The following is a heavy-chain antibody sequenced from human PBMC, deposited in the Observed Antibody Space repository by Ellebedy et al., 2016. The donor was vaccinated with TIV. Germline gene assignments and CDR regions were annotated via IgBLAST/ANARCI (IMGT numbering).Heavy chain of an antibody. V-gene: IGHV4-59*01. CDR3: ARVVWQQPVSYAFDI. CDR1: GGSISSYY. CDR2: IYYSGST. Sequence: MPSETLSLTCTVSGGSISSYYWSWIRQPPGKGLEWIGYIYYSGSTNSNPSLKSRVTISVDTSKNHFSLRLTSVTAADTAVYYCARVVWQQPVSYAFDIWGQGTMVTVSS. D-gene: IGHD6-13*01. J-gene: IGHJ3*02.